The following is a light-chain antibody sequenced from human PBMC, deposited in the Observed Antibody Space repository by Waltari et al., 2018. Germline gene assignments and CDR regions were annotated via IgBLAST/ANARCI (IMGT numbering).Light chain of an antibody. CDR3: QQYDNLPRT. V-gene: IGKV1-33*01. CDR2: ATS. CDR1: RDSSQY. J-gene: IGKJ2*01. Sequence: DIQMTQSPSSLSASVGDRVTINCQASRDSSQYFKWYQHKPGKAPKLLIYATSNLETGVPSRFSGSGSGTDFTLTISSLQPEDIATYYCQQYDNLPRTFGQGTKLEFK.